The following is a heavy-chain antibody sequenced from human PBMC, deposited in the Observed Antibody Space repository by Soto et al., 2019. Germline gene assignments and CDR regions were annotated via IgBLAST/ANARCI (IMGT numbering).Heavy chain of an antibody. D-gene: IGHD2-2*01. V-gene: IGHV3-23*01. Sequence: GGSLRLSCEASGFTFSSYSMNWVRQAPGKGLEWVSAIGTGGDIYYADSVKGRFTISRDNFKNTLWLHMNSLRAEDTAEYYCARKGGTSAPANWIDTWGQGTLVTVSS. CDR3: ARKGGTSAPANWIDT. J-gene: IGHJ5*02. CDR1: GFTFSSYS. CDR2: IGTGGDI.